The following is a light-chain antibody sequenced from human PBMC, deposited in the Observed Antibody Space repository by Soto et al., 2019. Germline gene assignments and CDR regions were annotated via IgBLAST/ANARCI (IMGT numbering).Light chain of an antibody. V-gene: IGLV2-8*01. J-gene: IGLJ1*01. CDR3: SSDAGDHNYV. CDR2: ELA. Sequence: QSALTQPPSASVSPGQSVTIPCTGTSSDVGAYDHVSWYQQHPGKAPKLIIYELAKRPAGVPDRFSGSKSGNTASLTVSGLQAEDEADYFCSSDAGDHNYVFGTGTKVTVL. CDR1: SSDVGAYDH.